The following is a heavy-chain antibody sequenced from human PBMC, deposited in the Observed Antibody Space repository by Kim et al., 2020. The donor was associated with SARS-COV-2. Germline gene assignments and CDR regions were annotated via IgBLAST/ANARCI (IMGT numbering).Heavy chain of an antibody. V-gene: IGHV4-30-2*05. Sequence: LKSRVTISVDTSKNQFSLKLSSVTAADTAVYYCARVPYYYDSSGYSVYDYWGQGTLVTVSS. D-gene: IGHD3-22*01. J-gene: IGHJ4*02. CDR3: ARVPYYYDSSGYSVYDY.